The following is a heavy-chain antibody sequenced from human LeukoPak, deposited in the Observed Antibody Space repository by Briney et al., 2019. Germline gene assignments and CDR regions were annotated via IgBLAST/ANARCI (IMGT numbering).Heavy chain of an antibody. CDR2: ISAYNGNT. CDR1: GGTFSSYA. D-gene: IGHD5-18*01. CDR3: ARVLQLWLRWDY. Sequence: GSVKVSCKASGGTFSSYAISWVRQAPGQGLEWMGWISAYNGNTNYAQKLQGRVTMTTDTSTSTAYMELRSLRSDDTAVYYCARVLQLWLRWDYWGQGTLVTVSS. V-gene: IGHV1-18*01. J-gene: IGHJ4*02.